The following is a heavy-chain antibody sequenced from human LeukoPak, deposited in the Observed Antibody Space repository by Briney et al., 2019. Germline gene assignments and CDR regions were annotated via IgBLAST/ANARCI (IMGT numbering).Heavy chain of an antibody. CDR1: GDTFSNFV. D-gene: IGHD1-1*01. Sequence: ASVRVSCKTSGDTFSNFVISWVRQAPGQGLEWMARIIPKFDLTKIAQKFEGRVTITADTSTSTVYLELSNVRSDDTAIYYCTRDQNVRGVAAGMEGWFDPWGQGTLVTVSS. CDR3: TRDQNVRGVAAGMEGWFDP. CDR2: IIPKFDLT. V-gene: IGHV1-69*04. J-gene: IGHJ5*02.